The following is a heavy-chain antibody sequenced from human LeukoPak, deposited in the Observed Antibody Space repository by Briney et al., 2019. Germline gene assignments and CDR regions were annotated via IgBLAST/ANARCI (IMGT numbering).Heavy chain of an antibody. V-gene: IGHV3-11*01. CDR3: ARYYYHSSAYYHDY. CDR2: ISGSGGDI. CDR1: GFTFSDYY. J-gene: IGHJ4*02. D-gene: IGHD3-22*01. Sequence: GGSLRLSCAASGFTFSDYYMSWIRQAPGKGLEWVSHISGSGGDIYYADSVQGRFTISRDNAKNSQYLQMNSLRAEDTAVYYCARYYYHSSAYYHDYWGQGTLVTVSS.